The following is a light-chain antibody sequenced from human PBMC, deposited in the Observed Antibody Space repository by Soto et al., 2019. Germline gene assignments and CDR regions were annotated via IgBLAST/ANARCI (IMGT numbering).Light chain of an antibody. J-gene: IGKJ1*01. Sequence: EIVLPQSTETLSLSAGERSTLSCMASQSVSSSYLAWYQQKPGQAPRLLIYGASSRATGIPDRFSGSGSGTDFTLTISRLEPEDFAVYYCHQYGSSPRTFCQGTKVDIK. CDR1: QSVSSSY. CDR2: GAS. V-gene: IGKV3-20*01. CDR3: HQYGSSPRT.